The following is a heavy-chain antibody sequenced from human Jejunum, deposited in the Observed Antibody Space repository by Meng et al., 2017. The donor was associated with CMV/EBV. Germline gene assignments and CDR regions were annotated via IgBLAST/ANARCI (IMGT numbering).Heavy chain of an antibody. CDR2: IYNSGST. V-gene: IGHV4-61*01. J-gene: IGHJ3*02. D-gene: IGHD5-18*01. Sequence: GGCFSGGHYYWHWLRQPPGKVLAWIGYIYNSGSTDYNPSLKSRVTISLDTSKNQFSLKLSSLTAADTAVYYCARNVYTYGFDAFDIWGQGTMVTVSS. CDR1: GGCFSGGHYY. CDR3: ARNVYTYGFDAFDI.